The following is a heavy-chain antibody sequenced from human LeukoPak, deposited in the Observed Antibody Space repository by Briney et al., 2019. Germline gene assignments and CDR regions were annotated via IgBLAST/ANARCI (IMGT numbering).Heavy chain of an antibody. J-gene: IGHJ2*01. CDR1: GGSVSTYY. Sequence: SETLSLTCSVSGGSVSTYYWSWIRQPPGKGLEWIGYVYHSGSTNCNPSLKSRVTISVDTSKNQFSLKLSSVTAADTAVYYCARPRGYWYFDLWGRGTLVTVSS. V-gene: IGHV4-59*08. D-gene: IGHD3-10*01. CDR3: ARPRGYWYFDL. CDR2: VYHSGST.